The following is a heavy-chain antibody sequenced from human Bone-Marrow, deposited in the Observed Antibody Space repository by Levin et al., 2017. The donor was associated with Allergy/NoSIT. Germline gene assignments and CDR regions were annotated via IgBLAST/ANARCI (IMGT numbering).Heavy chain of an antibody. D-gene: IGHD5-12*01. V-gene: IGHV1-18*01. Sequence: ASVKVSCKASGYTFLSYGISWVRQAPGQGLEWLGWISPYNDKTNYGQKMQGRVTMTADTSTGTVYMELRSLTPDDTAVYYCAREGFRQGYGGYDEKYHFYGMDVWGQGTTVGVSS. CDR2: ISPYNDKT. J-gene: IGHJ6*02. CDR3: AREGFRQGYGGYDEKYHFYGMDV. CDR1: GYTFLSYG.